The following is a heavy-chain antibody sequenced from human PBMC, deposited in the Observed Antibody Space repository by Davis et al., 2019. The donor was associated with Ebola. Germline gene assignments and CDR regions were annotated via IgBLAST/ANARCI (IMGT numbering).Heavy chain of an antibody. CDR2: IRSKAYGGTT. CDR1: GFTFSSYW. Sequence: GESLKISCAASGFTFSSYWMSWVRQAPGKGLEWVGFIRSKAYGGTTEYAASVKGRFTISRDDSKSIAYLQMNSLKTEDTAVYYCTRVRIVVVTAMDYWGQGTLVTVSS. D-gene: IGHD2-21*02. CDR3: TRVRIVVVTAMDY. V-gene: IGHV3-49*04. J-gene: IGHJ4*02.